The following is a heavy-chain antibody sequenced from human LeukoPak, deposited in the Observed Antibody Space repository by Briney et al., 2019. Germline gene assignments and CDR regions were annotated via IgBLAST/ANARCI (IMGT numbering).Heavy chain of an antibody. CDR2: INHSGST. J-gene: IGHJ5*02. CDR1: GGSFSGYY. V-gene: IGHV4-34*01. CDR3: ARAGYCSGGSCYSGAKWFDP. D-gene: IGHD2-15*01. Sequence: PSETLSLTCAVYGGSFSGYYWSWIRQPPGEGLEWIGEINHSGSTNYNPSLKSRVTISVDTSKNQFSLKLSSVTAADTAVYYCARAGYCSGGSCYSGAKWFDPWGQGTLVTVSS.